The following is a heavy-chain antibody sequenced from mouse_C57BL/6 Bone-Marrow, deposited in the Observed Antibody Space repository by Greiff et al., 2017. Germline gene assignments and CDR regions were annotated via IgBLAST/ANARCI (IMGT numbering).Heavy chain of an antibody. Sequence: QVQLQQSGPGLVQPSQSLSITCTVSGFSLTSYGVHWVRPSPGKGLEWLGVIWSGGSTDYNAAFISRLSIRKDKSKSQVFIKMNSLQADETARYNGARGGSSYGYAMDYWGQGTAVTVSS. J-gene: IGHJ4*01. CDR1: GFSLTSYG. CDR2: IWSGGST. D-gene: IGHD1-1*01. CDR3: ARGGSSYGYAMDY. V-gene: IGHV2-2*01.